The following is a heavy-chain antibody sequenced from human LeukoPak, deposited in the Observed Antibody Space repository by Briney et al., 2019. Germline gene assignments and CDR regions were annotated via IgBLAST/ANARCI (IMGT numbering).Heavy chain of an antibody. CDR1: GFTFSSYS. CDR2: ISSSSGYI. D-gene: IGHD4-17*01. J-gene: IGHJ4*02. CDR3: ARETTVIKKIDY. Sequence: GGSLRLSCEAFGFTFSSYSMNWVRQAPGKGLEWVSSISSSSGYIYYADSVKGRFTISRDNAKNSLYLQMNSLRDEDTAIYYCARETTVIKKIDYWGQGTLVTVSS. V-gene: IGHV3-21*01.